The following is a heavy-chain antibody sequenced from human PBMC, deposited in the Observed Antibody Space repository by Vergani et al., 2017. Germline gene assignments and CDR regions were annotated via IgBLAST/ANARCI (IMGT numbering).Heavy chain of an antibody. J-gene: IGHJ6*02. CDR1: GFTFSSYA. CDR3: AKDPDYSSGGMDV. D-gene: IGHD3-16*01. V-gene: IGHV3-43*02. Sequence: VQLVESGGGVVQPGGSLRLSCAASGFTFSSYAMSWVRQAPGKGLEWVSVIYSGGSTYYADSVKGRFTISRDNSKNSLYLQMNSLRTEDTALYYCAKDPDYSSGGMDVWGQGTTVTVSS. CDR2: IYSGGST.